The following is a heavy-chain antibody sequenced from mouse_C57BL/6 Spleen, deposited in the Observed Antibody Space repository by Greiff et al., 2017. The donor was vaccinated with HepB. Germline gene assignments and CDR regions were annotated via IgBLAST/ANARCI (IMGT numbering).Heavy chain of an antibody. V-gene: IGHV1-52*01. J-gene: IGHJ2*01. CDR3: ASFYYGNYYFGY. D-gene: IGHD2-1*01. CDR1: GYTFTSYW. CDR2: IDPSDSET. Sequence: QVQLQQPGAELVRPGSSVKLSCKASGYTFTSYWMHWVKQRPIQGLEWIGNIDPSDSETHYNQKFKDKATLTVDKSSSTAYMQLSSLTSEDSAVYYCASFYYGNYYFGYWGQGTTLTVSS.